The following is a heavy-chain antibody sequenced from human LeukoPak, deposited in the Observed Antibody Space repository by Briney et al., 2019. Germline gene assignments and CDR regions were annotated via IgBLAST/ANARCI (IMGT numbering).Heavy chain of an antibody. V-gene: IGHV4-39*07. CDR1: GGSISSSSYY. D-gene: IGHD4-17*01. CDR3: ASKSTDHGELRFDY. Sequence: SETLSLTCTVSGGSISSSSYYWGWIRQPPGKGLEWIGSIYYSGTTNYNPSLKSRVTISVDTSKNQFSLKVNSVTAADTGVYYCASKSTDHGELRFDYWGQGTLVTVSS. CDR2: IYYSGTT. J-gene: IGHJ4*02.